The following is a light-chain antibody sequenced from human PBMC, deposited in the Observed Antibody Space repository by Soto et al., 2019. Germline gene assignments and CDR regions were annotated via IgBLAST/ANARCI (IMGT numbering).Light chain of an antibody. V-gene: IGKV3-15*01. CDR1: QSVSSN. CDR2: GAS. J-gene: IGKJ3*01. Sequence: EIVMTQSPATLSVSPGERATLSCRASQSVSSNLAWYQQKPGQAPRLLIYGASTRATAIPARFSGSGSGTEFTLTISRLQSEDFAVYYCQQYNNWPRGTFGPGTKVDIK. CDR3: QQYNNWPRGT.